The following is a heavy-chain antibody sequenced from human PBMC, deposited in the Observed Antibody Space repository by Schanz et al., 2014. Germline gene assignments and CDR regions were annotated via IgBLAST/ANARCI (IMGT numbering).Heavy chain of an antibody. CDR3: ARPALWFGDNCFDP. CDR1: GFTFSSYW. J-gene: IGHJ5*02. Sequence: EVQLVESGGGLVQPGGSLRLSCAASGFTFSSYWIHWVRQVPGKGLVWVSRIKSDGSSTSYADSVKGRFTISRDNAKNTLYLQMNSLRAEDTAVYYCARPALWFGDNCFDPWGQGTLVTVSS. CDR2: IKSDGSST. V-gene: IGHV3-74*01. D-gene: IGHD3-10*01.